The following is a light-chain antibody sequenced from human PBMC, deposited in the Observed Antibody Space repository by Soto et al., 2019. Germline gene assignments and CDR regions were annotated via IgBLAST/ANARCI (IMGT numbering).Light chain of an antibody. J-gene: IGKJ1*01. V-gene: IGKV3D-15*01. CDR3: QQYNNWPWT. CDR1: QSVGDT. CDR2: STS. Sequence: EIVLTQSPGTLSLSPGERATLSCRASQSVGDTYLAWYQQKPGQAPRLLIYSTSIRATGIPGRFSGSGSGTDFNLKISSLQSEDLALYYCQQYNNWPWTFGQGTKVDIK.